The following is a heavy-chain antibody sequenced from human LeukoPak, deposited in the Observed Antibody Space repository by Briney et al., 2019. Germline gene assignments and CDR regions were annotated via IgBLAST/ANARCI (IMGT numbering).Heavy chain of an antibody. V-gene: IGHV3-74*01. J-gene: IGHJ6*02. CDR2: IVSDGSNT. D-gene: IGHD3-3*01. CDR1: GFTFSSYW. CDR3: ARRVSAIFGVVIIEPRYGMDV. Sequence: GGSLRLSCAASGFTFSSYWMNWVRQVPGKGLVWVSRIVSDGSNTNYADSVKGRFTISRDNAKNSLYLQMNSLRAEDTAVYYCARRVSAIFGVVIIEPRYGMDVWGQGTTVTVSS.